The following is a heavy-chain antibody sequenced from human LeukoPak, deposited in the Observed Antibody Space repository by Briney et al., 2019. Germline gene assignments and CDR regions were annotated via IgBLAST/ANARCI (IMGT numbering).Heavy chain of an antibody. CDR3: TRHQDKGPRPTYYYDSSGYYGGDY. CDR2: IRSKSNSYAT. D-gene: IGHD3-22*01. CDR1: GFTFSGSA. Sequence: PGGSLRLSCAASGFTFSGSAMHWVRQASGKGLEWVGRIRSKSNSYATAYAASVKGRFTISRDDSKNTAYLQMNSLKTEDTAVYYCTRHQDKGPRPTYYYDSSGYYGGDYWGQGTLVTVSS. J-gene: IGHJ4*02. V-gene: IGHV3-73*01.